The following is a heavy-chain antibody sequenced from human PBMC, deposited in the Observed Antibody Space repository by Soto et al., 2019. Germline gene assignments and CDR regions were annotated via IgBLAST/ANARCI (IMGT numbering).Heavy chain of an antibody. CDR3: ARDRAPEFFGAVVSGFDV. Sequence: SETLSLTCAVSGYSISSGYYWGWIRQPPGKGLEWIGSIYHSGSTYYNPSLKSRVTISVDTPKNQFSLKLSSVTAADTAVYYCARDRAPEFFGAVVSGFDVWGQGTTVTVSS. D-gene: IGHD3-3*01. CDR2: IYHSGST. CDR1: GYSISSGYY. J-gene: IGHJ6*02. V-gene: IGHV4-38-2*02.